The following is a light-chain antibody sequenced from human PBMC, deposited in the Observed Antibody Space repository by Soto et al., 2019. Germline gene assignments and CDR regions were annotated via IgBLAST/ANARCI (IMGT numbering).Light chain of an antibody. CDR3: QQFNDYPLT. CDR1: QAISSY. V-gene: IGKV1-9*01. Sequence: DIQLTQSPSFLSASVGDRVTITCRASQAISSYLAWYQQKPGKPPKLLIYGASTLQSDVPSRFRGSGSGTEFTLTVSSLQAEDSATHYCQQFNDYPLTFGGGTKVDIK. CDR2: GAS. J-gene: IGKJ4*01.